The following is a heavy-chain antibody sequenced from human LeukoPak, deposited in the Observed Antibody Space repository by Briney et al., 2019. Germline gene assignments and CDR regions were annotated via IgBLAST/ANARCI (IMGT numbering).Heavy chain of an antibody. D-gene: IGHD5-12*01. CDR2: IYHSGTT. CDR3: ARVYGAGYDFRGAFDI. J-gene: IGHJ3*02. V-gene: IGHV4-59*01. Sequence: SETLSLTCTVSGGSISRYYWSWIRQPPGKGLEWIGSIYHSGTTYYNPSLKSRVTISVDTSKNQFSLKLSSVTAADTAVYYCARVYGAGYDFRGAFDIWGQGTMVTVSS. CDR1: GGSISRYY.